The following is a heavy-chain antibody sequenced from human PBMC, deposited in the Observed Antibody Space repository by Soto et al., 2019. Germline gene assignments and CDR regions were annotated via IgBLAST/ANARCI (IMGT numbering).Heavy chain of an antibody. D-gene: IGHD3-10*01. Sequence: SETLSLACAVYGGSFSGYYWSWIRQPPGKGVEWIGEINHSGSTNYNPSLKSRVTISVDTSKNQFSLKLSSVTAAETAVYYCARDHYYGSGSYSTSYYYYYYGMDVWGQGTTVT. CDR3: ARDHYYGSGSYSTSYYYYYYGMDV. CDR2: INHSGST. V-gene: IGHV4-34*01. J-gene: IGHJ6*02. CDR1: GGSFSGYY.